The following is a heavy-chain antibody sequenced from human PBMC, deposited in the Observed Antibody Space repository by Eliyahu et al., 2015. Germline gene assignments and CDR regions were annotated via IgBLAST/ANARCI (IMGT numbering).Heavy chain of an antibody. CDR1: GFTFSSYG. CDR2: IRYDGSNK. CDR3: AKVVEAAADY. V-gene: IGHV3-30*02. J-gene: IGHJ4*02. Sequence: QVQLVESGGGVVQPGGSLXLSCAAXGFTFSSYGMHWVRQAPGKGLEWVAFIRYDGSNKYYADSVKGRFTISRDNSKNTLYLQMNSLRAEDTAVYYCAKVVEAAADYWGQGTLVTVSS. D-gene: IGHD6-13*01.